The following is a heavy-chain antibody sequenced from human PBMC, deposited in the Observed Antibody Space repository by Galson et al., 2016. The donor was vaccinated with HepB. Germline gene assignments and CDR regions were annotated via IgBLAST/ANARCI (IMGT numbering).Heavy chain of an antibody. CDR1: GFTFSRYW. Sequence: SLRLSCAASGFTFSRYWMSWVRQAPGKGLEWVANINEDGSQRPYADSVRGRLTISRDNAKNLLYLQMNSLRAEDMAVYYCARRGVVVVAQGWGYGMDVWGRGTTVTVSS. CDR3: ARRGVVVVAQGWGYGMDV. J-gene: IGHJ6*02. CDR2: INEDGSQR. V-gene: IGHV3-7*01. D-gene: IGHD2-2*01.